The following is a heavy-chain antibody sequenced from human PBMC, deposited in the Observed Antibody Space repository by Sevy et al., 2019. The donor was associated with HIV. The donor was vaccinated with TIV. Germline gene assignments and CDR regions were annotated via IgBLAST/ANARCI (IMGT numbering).Heavy chain of an antibody. D-gene: IGHD1-1*01. CDR3: ARDSARVIVPTAGFDS. V-gene: IGHV3-33*01. Sequence: GGSLRLSCSASGFTFRSFSMHWVRQAPGKGLEWVAAIWYDGRTKQYADSVKGRFTISRDNSKNMLSLEMNSLRAEDTGLYFCARDSARVIVPTAGFDSWGQGTVVTAS. CDR1: GFTFRSFS. CDR2: IWYDGRTK. J-gene: IGHJ5*01.